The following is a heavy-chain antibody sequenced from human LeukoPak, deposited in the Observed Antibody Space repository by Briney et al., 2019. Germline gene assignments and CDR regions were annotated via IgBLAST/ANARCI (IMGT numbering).Heavy chain of an antibody. V-gene: IGHV3-30*03. Sequence: GRSLRLSCAASGFTFSSYGMHWVRQAPGKGLEWVAVISYDGVNKYYADSVKGRFAISRDNSKNTLYLQMNSLRAEDTAAYFCTRVTDGEPPFDYWGQGTLVTVSS. J-gene: IGHJ4*02. D-gene: IGHD5-24*01. CDR3: TRVTDGEPPFDY. CDR2: ISYDGVNK. CDR1: GFTFSSYG.